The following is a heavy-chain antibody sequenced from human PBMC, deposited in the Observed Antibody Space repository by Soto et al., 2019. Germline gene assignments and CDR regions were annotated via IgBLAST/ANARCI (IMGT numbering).Heavy chain of an antibody. CDR1: GGSFSGYY. CDR3: ARGHYCSGGSCYYYYYYGMDV. J-gene: IGHJ6*02. V-gene: IGHV4-34*01. Sequence: SETLSLTCAVYGGSFSGYYWSWIRQPPGKGLEWIGEINHSGSTNYNPSLKSRVTISVDTSKNQFSLKLSSVTAADTAVYYCARGHYCSGGSCYYYYYYGMDVWGQGTTVTVSS. D-gene: IGHD2-15*01. CDR2: INHSGST.